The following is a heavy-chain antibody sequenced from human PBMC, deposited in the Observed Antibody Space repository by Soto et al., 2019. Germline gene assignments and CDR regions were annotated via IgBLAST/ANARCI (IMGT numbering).Heavy chain of an antibody. D-gene: IGHD3-10*01. Sequence: ASVKVSCKASGYTFTGYYMHWVRQAPGQGLEWMGWINPNSGGTNYAQKFQGRVTMTRDTSISTAYMELGRLRSDDTAVYYCARDYRVLTMVRGVLWAYWGQGTLVTVSS. J-gene: IGHJ4*02. CDR2: INPNSGGT. CDR3: ARDYRVLTMVRGVLWAY. V-gene: IGHV1-2*02. CDR1: GYTFTGYY.